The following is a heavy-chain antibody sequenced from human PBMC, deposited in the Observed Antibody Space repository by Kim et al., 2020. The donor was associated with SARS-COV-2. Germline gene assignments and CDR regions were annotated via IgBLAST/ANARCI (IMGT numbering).Heavy chain of an antibody. V-gene: IGHV3-23*01. Sequence: GGSLRLSCAASGFTFSSYAMSWVRQAPGKGLEWVSAISGSGGSTYYADSVKGRFTISRDNSKNTLYLQMNSLRAEDTAVYYCAKDFLYDSSGYYPHDAFDIWGQGTMVTVSS. CDR3: AKDFLYDSSGYYPHDAFDI. CDR1: GFTFSSYA. J-gene: IGHJ3*02. D-gene: IGHD3-22*01. CDR2: ISGSGGST.